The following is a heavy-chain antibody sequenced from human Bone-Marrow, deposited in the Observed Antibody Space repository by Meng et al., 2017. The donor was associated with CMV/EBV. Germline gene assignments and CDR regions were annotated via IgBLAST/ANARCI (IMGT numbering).Heavy chain of an antibody. CDR3: ARDYEIRGVGAWGY. J-gene: IGHJ4*02. D-gene: IGHD1-26*01. CDR1: GGTFSRYA. Sequence: QVHLVKYGAEGKTPGSSVKVPCKASGGTFSRYAISWGRQAPGKGLEWMGGIIPIFGTANYAQKFQGRVTITADESTSTAYMELSSLRSEDTAVYYCARDYEIRGVGAWGYWGQGTLVTVSS. V-gene: IGHV1-69*12. CDR2: IIPIFGTA.